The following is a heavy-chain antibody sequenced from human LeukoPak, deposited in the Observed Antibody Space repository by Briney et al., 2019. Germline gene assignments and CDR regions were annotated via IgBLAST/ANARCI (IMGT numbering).Heavy chain of an antibody. CDR3: ARDLLYSSSWYGVHFDY. CDR1: GFTFRSSS. Sequence: GGSLRLSCTASGFTFRSSSFNWVRQVQGKGLEWVSSISSSGTYMYYADSVEGRFTISRDNAKNSLYLQMNSLRAEDTAVYYCARDLLYSSSWYGVHFDYWGQGTLVTVSS. V-gene: IGHV3-21*01. CDR2: ISSSGTYM. J-gene: IGHJ4*02. D-gene: IGHD6-13*01.